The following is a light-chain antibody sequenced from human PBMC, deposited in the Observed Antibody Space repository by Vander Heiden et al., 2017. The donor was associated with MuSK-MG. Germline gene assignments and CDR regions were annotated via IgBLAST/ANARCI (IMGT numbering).Light chain of an antibody. CDR2: GAS. CDR3: QQANSFPS. Sequence: DIQMTQSPSSVSASVEDRVTITCRASQDISSWLAWYQQKPGKAPKLLIFGASSLQSGAPSRFSGSGSGTNFTLTISSLQPEDFATYYCQQANSFPSFGGGTKVEIK. J-gene: IGKJ4*01. V-gene: IGKV1D-12*01. CDR1: QDISSW.